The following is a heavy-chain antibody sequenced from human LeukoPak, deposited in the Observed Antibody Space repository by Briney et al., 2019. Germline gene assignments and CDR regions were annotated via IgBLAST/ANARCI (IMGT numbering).Heavy chain of an antibody. Sequence: GGSLRLSCAASGFTFNSYAMSWVRQAPGKGLEWVSAISGSGGSTYYADSVKGRFTISRDNSKNTLYLQMNSLRAEDTAVYYCAKGKLRTIFGVVQDYWGQGTLVTVSS. D-gene: IGHD3-3*01. CDR3: AKGKLRTIFGVVQDY. J-gene: IGHJ4*02. CDR2: ISGSGGST. CDR1: GFTFNSYA. V-gene: IGHV3-23*01.